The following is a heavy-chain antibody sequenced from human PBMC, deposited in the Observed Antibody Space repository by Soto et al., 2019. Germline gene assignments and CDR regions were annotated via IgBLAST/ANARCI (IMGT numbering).Heavy chain of an antibody. V-gene: IGHV4-59*08. CDR1: GGSISSYY. D-gene: IGHD3-10*01. J-gene: IGHJ5*02. Sequence: SEPLSLTCTFPGGSISSYYWSWIRQPPGKGLEWIGYIYYSGSTNYNPSLKSRVTISVDTSKNQFPLKLSSVTAADTAVYYCARLLWSRGDWFDPWGQGTLVTVSS. CDR3: ARLLWSRGDWFDP. CDR2: IYYSGST.